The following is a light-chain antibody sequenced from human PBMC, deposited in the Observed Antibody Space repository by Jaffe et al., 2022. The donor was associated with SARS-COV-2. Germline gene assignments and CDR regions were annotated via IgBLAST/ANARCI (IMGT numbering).Light chain of an antibody. Sequence: DIQMTQSPSSLSAYVGDRVTITCRASQSISNYLNWYQQKPGKAPKLLIYGASSLQSGVPSTFSGSGSGTDFTLTISSLQPEDFATYYCQQSYSTPLTFGGGTTVEIK. J-gene: IGKJ4*01. CDR2: GAS. CDR1: QSISNY. V-gene: IGKV1-39*01. CDR3: QQSYSTPLT.